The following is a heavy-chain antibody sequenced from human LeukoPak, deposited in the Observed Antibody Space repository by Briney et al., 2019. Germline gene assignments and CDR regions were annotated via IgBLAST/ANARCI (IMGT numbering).Heavy chain of an antibody. CDR3: ARLGTTGTTGVIALYYYYYYMDV. CDR2: IYHSGST. D-gene: IGHD1-1*01. V-gene: IGHV4-38-2*02. CDR1: GYSISSGYY. Sequence: PSETLSLTCTVSGYSISSGYYWGWIRQPPGKGLEWIGRIYHSGSTYYSPSLKSRVTISVDTSKNQFSLKLSSVTAADTAVYYCARLGTTGTTGVIALYYYYYYMDVWGKGTTVTVSS. J-gene: IGHJ6*03.